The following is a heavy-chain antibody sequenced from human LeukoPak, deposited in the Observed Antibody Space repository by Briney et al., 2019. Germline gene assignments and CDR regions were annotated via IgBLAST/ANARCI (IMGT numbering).Heavy chain of an antibody. J-gene: IGHJ3*02. Sequence: SETLSLTCTVSGGSISSSSYYWGWIRQPPGKGLEWIGSIYYSGSTYYNPSLKSRVTISVDTSKNQFSLKLSSVTAADTAVYYCARRRLEWLSSDAFDIWGQGTMVTVSS. CDR1: GGSISSSSYY. CDR3: ARRRLEWLSSDAFDI. D-gene: IGHD3-3*01. V-gene: IGHV4-39*01. CDR2: IYYSGST.